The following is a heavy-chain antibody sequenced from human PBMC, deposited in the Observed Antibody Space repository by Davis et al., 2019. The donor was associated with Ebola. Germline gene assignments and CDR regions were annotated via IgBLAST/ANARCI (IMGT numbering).Heavy chain of an antibody. CDR2: ISYDGSNK. J-gene: IGHJ6*02. V-gene: IGHV3-30*18. CDR3: AKDLAKYGDPKHYYYYYGMDV. Sequence: GESLKISCAASGFTFSSYGMHWVRQAPGKGLEWVAVISYDGSNKYYADSVKGRFTISRDNSKNTLYLQMNSLRAEDTAVYYCAKDLAKYGDPKHYYYYYGMDVWGQGTTVTVSS. CDR1: GFTFSSYG. D-gene: IGHD4-17*01.